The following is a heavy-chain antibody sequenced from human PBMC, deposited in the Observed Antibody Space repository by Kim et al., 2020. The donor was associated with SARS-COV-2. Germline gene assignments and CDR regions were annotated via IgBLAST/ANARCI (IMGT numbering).Heavy chain of an antibody. CDR1: GFTFSNYG. CDR2: FTGDGLT. J-gene: IGHJ4*02. D-gene: IGHD2-21*01. CDR3: GVYHGAGGHFGY. Sequence: GGSLRLSCAASGFTFSNYGMTWVRQTPGKGLEWVSSFTGDGLTHYADSVKGRFTISRDNSKNMLYLQMNSLRAEDTAAYYCGVYHGAGGHFGYWGQGTL. V-gene: IGHV3-23*01.